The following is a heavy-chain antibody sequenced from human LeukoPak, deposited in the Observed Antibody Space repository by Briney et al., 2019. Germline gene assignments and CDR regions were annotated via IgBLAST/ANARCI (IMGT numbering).Heavy chain of an antibody. D-gene: IGHD1-26*01. V-gene: IGHV3-48*04. CDR1: GFTFSSYS. J-gene: IGHJ4*02. Sequence: GSLRLSCAASGFTFSSYSMNWVRQAPGKGLEWVSHINIVNNAIYYSDSVKGRFTISRDNAKNSLYLQMNSLRAEDTAVYYCARGSGEGGTFDYWGQGTLVSVSS. CDR3: ARGSGEGGTFDY. CDR2: INIVNNAI.